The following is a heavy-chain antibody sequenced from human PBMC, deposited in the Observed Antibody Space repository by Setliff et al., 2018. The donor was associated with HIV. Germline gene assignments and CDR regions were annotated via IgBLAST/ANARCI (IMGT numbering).Heavy chain of an antibody. V-gene: IGHV1-46*01. D-gene: IGHD3-22*01. CDR1: GYIFTSSY. J-gene: IGHJ6*02. Sequence: ASVKVSCKASGYIFTSSYMHWLRQVPRQGLEWMGIVDPSGGSTHYAQKFEGRVTMTRDTSTSTFHMELSSLTSEDRAIYYCARDGRAVTSLMVVVSLKNGMDVWGRGTTVTVSS. CDR2: VDPSGGST. CDR3: ARDGRAVTSLMVVVSLKNGMDV.